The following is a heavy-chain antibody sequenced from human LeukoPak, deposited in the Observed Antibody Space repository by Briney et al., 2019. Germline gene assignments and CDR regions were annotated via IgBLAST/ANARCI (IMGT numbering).Heavy chain of an antibody. CDR3: ASGNKDYGDNWYFDL. J-gene: IGHJ2*01. D-gene: IGHD4-17*01. Sequence: GGSLRLSCAASGFTFSSYSMNWVRQAPGKGLEWVSSISSSSSYIYYADSVKGRFTISRDNAKNSLYLQMNSLRAEDTAVYYCASGNKDYGDNWYFDLWGRGTLVTVSS. CDR2: ISSSSSYI. V-gene: IGHV3-21*01. CDR1: GFTFSSYS.